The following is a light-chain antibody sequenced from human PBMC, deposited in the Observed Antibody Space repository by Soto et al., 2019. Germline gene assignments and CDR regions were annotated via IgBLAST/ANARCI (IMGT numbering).Light chain of an antibody. V-gene: IGLV2-23*02. J-gene: IGLJ2*01. CDR3: CSYAGSGTVV. Sequence: QSVLTQPASVSGSPGQSITISCTGTSSDVGGYNFVSWYQQHPGKAPKLMIYEVDKRPSGVSNRFSGSKSGNTASLTISGLQAEDEGDYYCCSYAGSGTVVFGGGTKLTVL. CDR1: SSDVGGYNF. CDR2: EVD.